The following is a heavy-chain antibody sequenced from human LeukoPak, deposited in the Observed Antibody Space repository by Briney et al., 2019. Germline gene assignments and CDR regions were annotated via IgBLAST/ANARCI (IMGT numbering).Heavy chain of an antibody. V-gene: IGHV3-23*01. J-gene: IGHJ4*02. CDR2: VSGRDTST. CDR1: GFTFSNYA. Sequence: GGSLRLSGAASGFTFSNYAMSWVRQAPGTGLEWVSAVSGRDTSTYYTDSVKGRFTISRDNSKNTLYLQMNSLSAEDTAIYYCAKWGDYDVLTGYYDSDYWGQGTLVTVSS. CDR3: AKWGDYDVLTGYYDSDY. D-gene: IGHD3-9*01.